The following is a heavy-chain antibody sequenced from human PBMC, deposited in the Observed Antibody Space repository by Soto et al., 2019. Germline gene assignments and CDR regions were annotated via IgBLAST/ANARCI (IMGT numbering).Heavy chain of an antibody. J-gene: IGHJ4*02. D-gene: IGHD5-18*01. V-gene: IGHV3-9*01. CDR1: GFTFDDYA. CDR2: ISWNSGSK. Sequence: EVQLVESGGGLVQPGRSLRLSCAASGFTFDDYAMQWVRQPPGKGLEWVSGISWNSGSKGYADSVKGRFTISRDNAKNSLYLQMNSLRVEDTAFYYCAKDTLDGYSYGYGVYWGQGTLVTVSS. CDR3: AKDTLDGYSYGYGVY.